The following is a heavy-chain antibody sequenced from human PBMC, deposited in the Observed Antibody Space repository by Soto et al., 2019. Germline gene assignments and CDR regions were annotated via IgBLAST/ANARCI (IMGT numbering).Heavy chain of an antibody. CDR2: IYYSGST. Sequence: KPSETLSLTCTVSGGSISSGGYYWGWIRQHPGKGLEWIGYIYYSGSTYYNPSLKSRVTTSVDTSKNQFSLKLSSVTAADTAVYYCAREVAVPAAGAYYYYGMDVWGQGTTVTVSS. D-gene: IGHD2-2*01. CDR1: GGSISSGGYY. J-gene: IGHJ6*02. CDR3: AREVAVPAAGAYYYYGMDV. V-gene: IGHV4-31*03.